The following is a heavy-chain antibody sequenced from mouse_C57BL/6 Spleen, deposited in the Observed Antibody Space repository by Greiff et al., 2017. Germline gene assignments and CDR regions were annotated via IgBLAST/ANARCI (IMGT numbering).Heavy chain of an antibody. J-gene: IGHJ2*01. CDR1: GFSLTSYG. CDR3: AKNNGDGTYFDY. V-gene: IGHV2-5*01. D-gene: IGHD2-1*01. CDR2: IWSGGST. Sequence: VQLKESGPGLVQPSQSLSITCTVSGFSLTSYGVHWVRQSPGKGLEWLGVIWSGGSTDYNAAFMSRLSITKDNSKSQVVFKMNSLQADDTAIYYCAKNNGDGTYFDYWGQGTTLTVSS.